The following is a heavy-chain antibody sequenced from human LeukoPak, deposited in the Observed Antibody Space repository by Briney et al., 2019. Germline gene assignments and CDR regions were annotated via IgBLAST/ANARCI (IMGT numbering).Heavy chain of an antibody. V-gene: IGHV1-2*02. CDR3: AREASNAFDP. Sequence: GASVKVSCKASGYTFTGYYMHWVRQTPGQGLEWMGWINPNTGVKKYTQNFQGRVTMTRDTSISTAYMDLSGLRSDDTAVYYCAREASNAFDPWGQGTLVTVSS. J-gene: IGHJ3*01. CDR2: INPNTGVK. CDR1: GYTFTGYY.